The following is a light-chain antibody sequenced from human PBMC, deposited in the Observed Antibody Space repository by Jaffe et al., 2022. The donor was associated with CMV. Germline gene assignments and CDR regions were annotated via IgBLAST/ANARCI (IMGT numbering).Light chain of an antibody. CDR1: SSDVGNYNY. CDR2: AVS. J-gene: IGLJ2*01. V-gene: IGLV2-14*03. Sequence: QSALTQPASVSGSPGQSITISCTGTSSDVGNYNYVSWYQRHPGKAPKLMIYAVSNRPSGVSNRFSGSKSGNTASLTISGLQAEDEADYYCSSYTATTPVIFGGGTKLTVL. CDR3: SSYTATTPVI.